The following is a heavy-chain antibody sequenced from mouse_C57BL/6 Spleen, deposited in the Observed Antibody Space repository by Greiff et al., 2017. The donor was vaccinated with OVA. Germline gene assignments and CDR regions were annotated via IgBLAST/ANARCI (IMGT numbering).Heavy chain of an antibody. V-gene: IGHV1-54*01. CDR2: INPGSGGT. CDR3: AQRGAYGDYEYYFDY. J-gene: IGHJ2*01. D-gene: IGHD2-13*01. CDR1: GYAFTNYL. Sequence: VQLQQSGAELVRPGTSVKVSCKASGYAFTNYLIEWVKQRPGQGLEWIGVINPGSGGTNYNEKFKGKATLTADKSSSTAYMQLRSLTSEESAVYFCAQRGAYGDYEYYFDYWGQGTTLTVSS.